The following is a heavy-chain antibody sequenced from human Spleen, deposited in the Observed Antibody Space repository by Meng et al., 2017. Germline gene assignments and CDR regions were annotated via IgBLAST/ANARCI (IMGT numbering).Heavy chain of an antibody. CDR3: ECGYSYGEPFDY. V-gene: IGHV3-23*01. CDR1: GFTFSSYA. Sequence: GESLKISCAASGFTFSSYAMSWVRQAPGKGLEWVSAISGSGGSTYYADSVKGRFTISRDNSKNTLYLQMNSLRAEDTAVYYCECGYSYGEPFDYWGQGTQVTVSS. D-gene: IGHD5-18*01. CDR2: ISGSGGST. J-gene: IGHJ4*02.